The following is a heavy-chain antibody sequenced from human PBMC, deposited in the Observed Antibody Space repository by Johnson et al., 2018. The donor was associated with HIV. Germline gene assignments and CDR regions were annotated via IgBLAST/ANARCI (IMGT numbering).Heavy chain of an antibody. CDR3: TTGISWFGAITFDI. D-gene: IGHD3-10*01. CDR2: IKSKTDGGTT. V-gene: IGHV3-15*01. Sequence: VQLVESGGGVVRPGGSLRLSCAASGFTFSNAWMSWVRQAPGKGLEWVGRIKSKTDGGTTDYAAPVKGSFTISRDDSKNTLYLQMNSLKTEDTAVYYCTTGISWFGAITFDIWGQGTMVTVSS. J-gene: IGHJ3*02. CDR1: GFTFSNAW.